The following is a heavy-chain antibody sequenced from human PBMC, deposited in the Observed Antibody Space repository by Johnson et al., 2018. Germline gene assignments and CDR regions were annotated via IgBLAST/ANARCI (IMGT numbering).Heavy chain of an antibody. J-gene: IGHJ3*02. V-gene: IGHV3-9*01. CDR1: GFTFDDYA. Sequence: EVELLESGGGLVQPGRSLRLSCAASGFTFDDYAMHWVRQAPGKGLEWVSGISWNSGSIGYADSVKGRFTISRDNAKNSLYLQMNSLRAEDTALYYCAKDLGGVGATSDAFDIWGQGTMVTVSS. CDR3: AKDLGGVGATSDAFDI. D-gene: IGHD1-26*01. CDR2: ISWNSGSI.